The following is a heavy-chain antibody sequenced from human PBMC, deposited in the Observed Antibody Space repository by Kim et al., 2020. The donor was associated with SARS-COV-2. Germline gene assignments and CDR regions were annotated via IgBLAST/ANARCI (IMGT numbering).Heavy chain of an antibody. CDR1: GFTFSSYA. V-gene: IGHV3-23*01. J-gene: IGHJ4*02. Sequence: GGSLRLSCAASGFTFSSYAMSWVRQAPGKGLEWVSAISGSGGSTYYADSVKGRFTISRDNSKNTLYLQMNSLRAEDTAVYYCAKGSSGSYGIYYFDYWGQGTLVTVSS. CDR3: AKGSSGSYGIYYFDY. CDR2: ISGSGGST. D-gene: IGHD1-26*01.